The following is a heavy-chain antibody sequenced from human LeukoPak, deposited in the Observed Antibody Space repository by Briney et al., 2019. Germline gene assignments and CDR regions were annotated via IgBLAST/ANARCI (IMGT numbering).Heavy chain of an antibody. J-gene: IGHJ4*02. Sequence: GGSLRLSCAASGFTFSSYSMNWVHQAPGKGLEWVSYISSSIISTIYYADSVKGRFTISRDNAKNSLYLQMNSLRAEDTAVYYCARKNGSSWDYWGQGTLVTVSS. V-gene: IGHV3-48*01. CDR2: ISSSIISTI. D-gene: IGHD6-6*01. CDR1: GFTFSSYS. CDR3: ARKNGSSWDY.